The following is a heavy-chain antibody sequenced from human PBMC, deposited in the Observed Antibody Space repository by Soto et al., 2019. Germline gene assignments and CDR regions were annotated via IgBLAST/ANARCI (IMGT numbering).Heavy chain of an antibody. J-gene: IGHJ4*02. CDR3: ARWGSYYYDSSAYYDY. V-gene: IGHV2-70*11. Sequence: TLSLTCTVSGGSISSYYVSWIRQPPGKALEWLARIDWDDDKYYSTSLKTRLTISKDTSKNQVVLTMTNMDPVDTATYYCARWGSYYYDSSAYYDYWGQGTLVTVSS. CDR2: IDWDDDK. CDR1: GGSISSYY. D-gene: IGHD3-22*01.